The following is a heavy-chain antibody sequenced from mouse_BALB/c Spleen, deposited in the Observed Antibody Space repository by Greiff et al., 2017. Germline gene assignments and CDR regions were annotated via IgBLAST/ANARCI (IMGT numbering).Heavy chain of an antibody. V-gene: IGHV5-6-4*01. D-gene: IGHD4-1*01. CDR1: GFTFSSYT. Sequence: EVKVVESGGGLVKPGGSLKLSCAASGFTFSSYTMSWVRQTPEKRLEWVATISSGGSYTYYPDSVKGRFTISRDNAKNTLYLQMSSLKSEDTAMYYCTREGELGRSFDYWGQGTTLTVSS. J-gene: IGHJ2*01. CDR2: ISSGGSYT. CDR3: TREGELGRSFDY.